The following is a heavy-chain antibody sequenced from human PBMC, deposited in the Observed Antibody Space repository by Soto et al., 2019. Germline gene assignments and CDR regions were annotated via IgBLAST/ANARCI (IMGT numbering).Heavy chain of an antibody. Sequence: QVQLVQSGAEVKKPGASVKVSCKASGYTFTSYYMHWVRQAPGQGLEWMGIINPSGGNTSYAQKFQGRVTMTRDTSTSTVYMELSSLRSEDTAVYYCARVMDYYDSSGTYFDYWGQGTLVTVSS. V-gene: IGHV1-46*01. D-gene: IGHD3-22*01. J-gene: IGHJ4*02. CDR2: INPSGGNT. CDR1: GYTFTSYY. CDR3: ARVMDYYDSSGTYFDY.